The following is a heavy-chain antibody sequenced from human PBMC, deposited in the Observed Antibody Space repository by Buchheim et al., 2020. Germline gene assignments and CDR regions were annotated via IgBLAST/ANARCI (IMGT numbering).Heavy chain of an antibody. D-gene: IGHD2-2*01. CDR3: TRLGFRYCSSTSCLSGSYYYYYMDV. V-gene: IGHV3-73*02. CDR2: IRSKANSYAT. CDR1: GFTFSGSA. Sequence: EVQLVESGGGLVQPGGSLKLSCAASGFTFSGSAMHWVRQASGKGLEWVGRIRSKANSYATAYAASVKGRFTISRDDSKNTAYLQMNSLKTEDTAVYYCTRLGFRYCSSTSCLSGSYYYYYMDVWGKGTT. J-gene: IGHJ6*03.